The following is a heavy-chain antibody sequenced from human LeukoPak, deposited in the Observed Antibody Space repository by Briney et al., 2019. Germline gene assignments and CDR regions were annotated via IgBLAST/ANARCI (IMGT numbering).Heavy chain of an antibody. CDR2: IWNDGSNK. CDR1: GFTFSSYG. V-gene: IGHV3-33*01. Sequence: GGSLRLSCAASGFTFSSYGMHWVRQAPGKGLEWVAVIWNDGSNKYYADSVKGRFTISRDNSKNTLYLQMNSLRAEDTAVYYCARARHDPPFYGLDVWGQGTTVTVSS. J-gene: IGHJ6*02. CDR3: ARARHDPPFYGLDV.